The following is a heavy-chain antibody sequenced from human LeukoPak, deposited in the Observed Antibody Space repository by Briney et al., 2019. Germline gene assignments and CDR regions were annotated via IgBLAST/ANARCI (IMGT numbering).Heavy chain of an antibody. CDR2: ISGSSSYT. CDR3: VKDVGGSYAFDY. CDR1: GFTFSDYY. D-gene: IGHD1-26*01. J-gene: IGHJ4*02. V-gene: IGHV3-11*06. Sequence: PGGSLRLSCAASGFTFSDYYMSWIRQAPGKGLEWVSYISGSSSYTNYADSVKGRFAISRDNAKNSLYLQMSTLRAEDTALYYCVKDVGGSYAFDYWGQGILVTVAS.